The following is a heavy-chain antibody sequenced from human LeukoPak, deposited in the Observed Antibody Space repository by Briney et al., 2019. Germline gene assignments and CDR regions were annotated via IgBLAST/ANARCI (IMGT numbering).Heavy chain of an antibody. V-gene: IGHV1-2*02. D-gene: IGHD3-10*01. Sequence: GDSVKASCKASGYTFTGSGWCLYWLRQAPGQGLECVGWLHPNNGATGYAQKFQGRVAMTTDTSISTAYMELSRLRPDDTAIYYCARDGPAQMVDFDYWGRGTLVTVSS. CDR1: GYTFTGSGWC. J-gene: IGHJ4*02. CDR2: LHPNNGAT. CDR3: ARDGPAQMVDFDY.